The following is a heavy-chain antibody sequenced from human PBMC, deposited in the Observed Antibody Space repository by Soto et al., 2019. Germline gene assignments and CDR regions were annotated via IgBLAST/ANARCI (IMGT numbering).Heavy chain of an antibody. J-gene: IGHJ5*02. CDR1: GYSFTSYW. V-gene: IGHV5-10-1*01. D-gene: IGHD6-13*01. CDR3: ATQGIAAAGGLDP. Sequence: GESLKISCKGSGYSFTSYWISWVRQMPGKGLEWMGRIDPSDSYTNYSPSLQGHVTISADKSISTAYLQWSSLKASDTAMYYCATQGIAAAGGLDPWGQGTLVTVS. CDR2: IDPSDSYT.